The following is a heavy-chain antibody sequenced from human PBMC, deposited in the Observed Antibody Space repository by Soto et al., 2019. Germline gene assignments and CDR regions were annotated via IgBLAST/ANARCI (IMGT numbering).Heavy chain of an antibody. CDR3: ETISIFENYYYYGMDV. V-gene: IGHV1-24*01. D-gene: IGHD3-3*01. J-gene: IGHJ6*02. CDR1: GYTLTELS. Sequence: ASVKVSCKVSGYTLTELSMHWVRQAPGKGLEWMGGFDPEDGETIYAQKFQGRVTMTEDTSTDTAYMELSSLRSEDTAVYYCETISIFENYYYYGMDVWGQGTTVTAP. CDR2: FDPEDGET.